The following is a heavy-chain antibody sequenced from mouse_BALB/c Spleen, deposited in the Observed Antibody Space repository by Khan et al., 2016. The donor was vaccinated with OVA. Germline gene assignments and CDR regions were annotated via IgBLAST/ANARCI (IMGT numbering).Heavy chain of an antibody. CDR3: ARAGWDVFAY. CDR1: GYTFTDYV. Sequence: QVQLKQSGPELVKPGASVKMSCKASGYTFTDYVMNLVKQRNGQGLEWIGQIYPGSDSTYYNEKFKGKATLTADRSSSTAYMQLSNLTSEDSAVDFCARAGWDVFAYWGQGTLVTVAA. V-gene: IGHV1-77*01. D-gene: IGHD4-1*01. CDR2: IYPGSDST. J-gene: IGHJ3*01.